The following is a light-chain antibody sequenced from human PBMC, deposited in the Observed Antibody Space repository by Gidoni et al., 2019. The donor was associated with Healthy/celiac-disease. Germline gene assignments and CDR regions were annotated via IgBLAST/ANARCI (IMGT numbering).Light chain of an antibody. CDR3: QQRSNWPPLT. CDR2: DAS. V-gene: IGKV3-11*01. CDR1: QSVSSY. J-gene: IGKJ4*01. Sequence: EIVLTQSPATLSLSPGERATLSCRASQSVSSYLAWYQQKPGQAPRLLIYDASNRATGIPARFSGSGSGTAFTLTISSLEPEDFAVYYCQQRSNWPPLTFGGGTKVGIK.